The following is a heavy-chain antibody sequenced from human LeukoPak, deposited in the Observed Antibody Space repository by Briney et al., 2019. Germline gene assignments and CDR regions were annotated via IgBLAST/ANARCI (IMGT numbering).Heavy chain of an antibody. CDR2: IIPIFGTA. CDR1: GGAFSSYA. CDR3: ARVYDSSGYYAGYFDL. J-gene: IGHJ2*01. D-gene: IGHD3-22*01. V-gene: IGHV1-69*05. Sequence: GASVTVSCKASGGAFSSYAISWVRQAPGQGLEWMGGIIPIFGTANYAQKLQGRVTMTTDTSTSTAYMELRSLRSDDTAVYYCARVYDSSGYYAGYFDLWGRGTLVTVSS.